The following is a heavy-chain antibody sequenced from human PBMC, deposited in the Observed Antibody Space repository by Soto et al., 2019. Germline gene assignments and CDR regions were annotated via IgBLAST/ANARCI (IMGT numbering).Heavy chain of an antibody. CDR3: ASWDLDKHSSDI. J-gene: IGHJ3*02. D-gene: IGHD1-1*01. CDR2: ITSSSSTI. Sequence: EVQLVESGGGLVQPGGSLRLSCAASGFTFSTYSMSWVRQAPGKGLEWVSYITSSSSTIFYADSVRGRFTISRDNAKTSQYQQMNTLSTEDTAVYYCASWDLDKHSSDIWGQGTLVTVSS. V-gene: IGHV3-48*01. CDR1: GFTFSTYS.